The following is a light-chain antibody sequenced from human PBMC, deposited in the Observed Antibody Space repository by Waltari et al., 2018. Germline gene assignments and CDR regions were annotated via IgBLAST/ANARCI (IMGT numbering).Light chain of an antibody. V-gene: IGKV1-27*01. CDR2: AAS. CDR1: QDINNY. Sequence: DIQMTQSPSSLSASVGDRVTITCRASQDINNYLAWYHQKPGQIPKLLIYAASTLQSGVPSRFSGSGSGTDFTLTISSLQPEDVATYYCQNYNSVPLFTFGPGTKVDI. CDR3: QNYNSVPLFT. J-gene: IGKJ3*01.